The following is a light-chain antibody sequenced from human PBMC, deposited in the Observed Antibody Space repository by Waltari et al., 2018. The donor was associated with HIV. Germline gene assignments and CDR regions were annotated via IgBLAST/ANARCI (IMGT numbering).Light chain of an antibody. Sequence: QPVLTQPPSASGTPGHGVTISCSGSNSNIGTNSVHLYQHLPGMAPKLLIYRNNRRPSGIPDRFSGSRSGTSASLAISGLRSEDEADYYCATWDDSLIWVFGGGTKLTVL. CDR3: ATWDDSLIWV. V-gene: IGLV1-47*01. CDR2: RNN. CDR1: NSNIGTNS. J-gene: IGLJ3*02.